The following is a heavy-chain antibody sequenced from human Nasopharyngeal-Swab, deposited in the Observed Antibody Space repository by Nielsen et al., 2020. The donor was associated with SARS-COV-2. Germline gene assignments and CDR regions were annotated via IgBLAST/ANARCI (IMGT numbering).Heavy chain of an antibody. CDR3: ARWRGSTTWYFDY. Sequence: GESLKISCAVSGFPLKNYNMIWVRQAPGKGLEWLSYISVSSLTTYYADSVKGRFTISRDNAKNTLYLQIYSLRVEDTAVYYCARWRGSTTWYFDYWGQGTLVTVSS. V-gene: IGHV3-48*04. D-gene: IGHD2-2*01. CDR1: GFPLKNYN. J-gene: IGHJ4*02. CDR2: ISVSSLTT.